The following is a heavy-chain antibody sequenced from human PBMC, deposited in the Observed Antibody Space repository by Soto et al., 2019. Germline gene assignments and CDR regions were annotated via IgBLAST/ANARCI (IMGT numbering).Heavy chain of an antibody. V-gene: IGHV3-23*01. J-gene: IGHJ4*02. D-gene: IGHD6-19*01. Sequence: GGSLRLSCAASGFTFSSYAMSWVRQGPGEGLEWVSGISGSSGSANHADSVKGRFTISRDNSKNTLFLQMNSLRAEDTAVYYCAKADSSNWRTPVLDSWGQGTLVTVSS. CDR1: GFTFSSYA. CDR2: ISGSSGSA. CDR3: AKADSSNWRTPVLDS.